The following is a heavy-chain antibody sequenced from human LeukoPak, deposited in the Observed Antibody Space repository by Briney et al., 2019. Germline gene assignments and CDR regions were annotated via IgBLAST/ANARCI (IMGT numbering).Heavy chain of an antibody. CDR2: ISAYNGNT. D-gene: IGHD2-2*01. CDR1: GYTFTIYG. CDR3: ARDPGDIVVVPAAIGIWFDL. Sequence: ASVKVSSKASGYTFTIYGISWVRQAPGQGREGMGWISAYNGNTNYTQKLQGGVTMTTDTSTSTAYMELRSLRSDDTAVYYCARDPGDIVVVPAAIGIWFDLWGQGTLVTVSS. V-gene: IGHV1-18*04. J-gene: IGHJ5*02.